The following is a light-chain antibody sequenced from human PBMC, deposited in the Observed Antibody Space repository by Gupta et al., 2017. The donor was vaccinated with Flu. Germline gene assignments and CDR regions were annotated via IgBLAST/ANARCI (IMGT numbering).Light chain of an antibody. Sequence: DIQMTQSPSTLSASVGDRVTITCRASQSISNWLAWYQQKPGKVPKLLIYQASSVESGVPSRFSGSGSGTEFTLTISSLQPDDVATYYCQRYDSLWTFGQGTRVEIK. CDR3: QRYDSLWT. J-gene: IGKJ1*01. CDR2: QAS. V-gene: IGKV1-5*03. CDR1: QSISNW.